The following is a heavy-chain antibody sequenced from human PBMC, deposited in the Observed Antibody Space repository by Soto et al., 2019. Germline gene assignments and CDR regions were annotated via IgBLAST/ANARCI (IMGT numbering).Heavy chain of an antibody. Sequence: ESGPGLVKPSETLSLTCTVSGGSITRGGYFWSWLRQRPGKGLEWIGYLYYTGASSYNPSLKTRLTTSVDASKSQFSLNLSSVTAADTAVYYCARSRSGYEIDYWGQGTLVTVSS. D-gene: IGHD5-12*01. V-gene: IGHV4-31*03. J-gene: IGHJ4*02. CDR3: ARSRSGYEIDY. CDR1: GGSITRGGYF. CDR2: LYYTGAS.